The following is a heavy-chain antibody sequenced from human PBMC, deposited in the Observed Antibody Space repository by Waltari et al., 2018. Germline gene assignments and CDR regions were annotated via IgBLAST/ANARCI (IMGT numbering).Heavy chain of an antibody. D-gene: IGHD2-21*02. CDR3: ARDGGYGGNSP. CDR2: ISSSSSYI. J-gene: IGHJ5*02. CDR1: GFTFSSSS. Sequence: EVQLVESGGGLVKPGGSLRLSCAASGFTFSSSSMNCVRQAPGKGLEWVSSISSSSSYIYYADSVKGRFTISRDNAKNSLYLQMNSLRAEDTAVYYCARDGGYGGNSPWGQGTLVTVSS. V-gene: IGHV3-21*01.